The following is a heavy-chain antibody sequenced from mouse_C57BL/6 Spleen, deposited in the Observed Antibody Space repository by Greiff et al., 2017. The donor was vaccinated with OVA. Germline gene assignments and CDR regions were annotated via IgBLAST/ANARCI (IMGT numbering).Heavy chain of an antibody. CDR3: ARSGVITTSPFDY. V-gene: IGHV1-69*01. CDR1: GYTFTSYW. CDR2: IDPSDSYT. J-gene: IGHJ2*01. D-gene: IGHD1-1*01. Sequence: VQLQQPGAELVMPGASVKLSCKASGYTFTSYWMHWVKQRPGQGLEWIGEIDPSDSYTNYNQKFKGKSTLTVDKSSSTAYMQLSSLTSEDSAVYYCARSGVITTSPFDYWGQGTTLTVSS.